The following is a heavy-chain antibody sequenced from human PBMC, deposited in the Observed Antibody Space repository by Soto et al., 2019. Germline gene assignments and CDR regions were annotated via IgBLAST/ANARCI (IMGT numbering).Heavy chain of an antibody. V-gene: IGHV4-34*01. Sequence: QLQQWGAGLLKPSETLSLTCAVYNVSFSKYYWNWIRQSPGKGLEWIGEINQSGATNYNPSLKSRVTIAVDTSKKQFSLKLKSLTAADTAVYYCARGYYYASVSSFPYWGQGTLVTVSS. CDR3: ARGYYYASVSSFPY. J-gene: IGHJ4*02. D-gene: IGHD3-10*01. CDR1: NVSFSKYY. CDR2: INQSGAT.